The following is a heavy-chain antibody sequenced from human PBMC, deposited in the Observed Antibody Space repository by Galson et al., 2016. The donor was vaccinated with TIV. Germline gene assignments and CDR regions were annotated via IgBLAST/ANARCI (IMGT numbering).Heavy chain of an antibody. CDR2: IYHTGST. V-gene: IGHV4-59*11. CDR3: AGGSRTLPYFDWLCPTWFDP. J-gene: IGHJ5*02. Sequence: ETLSLTCTVSGGAISSHYWSWIRQPPGKGLEWIGYIYHTGSTNYNPSLKSRVTISVDTSKNQFSLKMTSVTASDTAVYYCAGGSRTLPYFDWLCPTWFDPWGQGTLVTVSS. CDR1: GGAISSHY. D-gene: IGHD3-9*01.